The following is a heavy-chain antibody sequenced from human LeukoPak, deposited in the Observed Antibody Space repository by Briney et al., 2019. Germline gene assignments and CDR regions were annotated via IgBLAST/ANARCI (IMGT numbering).Heavy chain of an antibody. CDR1: GFTFGDYA. V-gene: IGHV3-49*04. J-gene: IGHJ6*03. Sequence: PGGSLRLSCTASGFTFGDYAMSWVRQAPGKGLEWVGFIRSKAYGGTTEYAASVKGRFTISRDDSKSIAYLQMNSLKTEDTAVYYCTSSWDDFWSGNYYYMDVWGKGTTVTVSS. D-gene: IGHD3-3*01. CDR3: TSSWDDFWSGNYYYMDV. CDR2: IRSKAYGGTT.